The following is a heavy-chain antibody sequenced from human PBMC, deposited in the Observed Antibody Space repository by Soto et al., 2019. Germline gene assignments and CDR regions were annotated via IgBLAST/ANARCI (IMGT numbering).Heavy chain of an antibody. CDR3: ARGSLVVPWRNDAFDI. CDR1: GGSISSGGYY. D-gene: IGHD2-2*01. CDR2: IYYSGST. J-gene: IGHJ3*02. Sequence: QVQLQESGPGLVKPSQTLSLTCTVSGGSISSGGYYWSWIRQHPGKGLEWIGYIYYSGSTYYNPSLKSRVTISVDTSKNQFYLKLSSVTAADTAVYYCARGSLVVPWRNDAFDIWGQGTMVTVSS. V-gene: IGHV4-31*03.